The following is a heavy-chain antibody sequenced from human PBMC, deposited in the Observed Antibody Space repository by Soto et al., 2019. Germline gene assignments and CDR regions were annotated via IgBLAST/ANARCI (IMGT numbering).Heavy chain of an antibody. D-gene: IGHD2-15*01. CDR2: IYYSVST. CDR3: AGTVVYYYYGMDV. CDR1: GGSISSSSYY. J-gene: IGHJ6*02. V-gene: IGHV4-39*01. Sequence: PSETLSLTCTVSGGSISSSSYYCGWIRQPPGKGLEWIGSIYYSVSTYYNPSLKSRVTISVDTSKNQFSLKLSSVTAADTAVYYCAGTVVYYYYGMDVWGQGTKVTVSS.